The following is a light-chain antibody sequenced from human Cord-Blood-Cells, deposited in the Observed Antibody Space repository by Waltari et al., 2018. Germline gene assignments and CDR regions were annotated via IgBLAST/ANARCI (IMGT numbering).Light chain of an antibody. CDR3: QQDYNLPPLT. V-gene: IGKV3D-7*01. CDR2: GAS. CDR1: QSVSSSY. J-gene: IGKJ4*01. Sequence: EIVMTQSPATLSLSPGERATLSCRASQSVSSSYLSWYQQKPGQAPRLLIYGASTRATGIQARFSGSGSGTDFTLTISSLQPEDFAVYYCQQDYNLPPLTFGGGTKVEIK.